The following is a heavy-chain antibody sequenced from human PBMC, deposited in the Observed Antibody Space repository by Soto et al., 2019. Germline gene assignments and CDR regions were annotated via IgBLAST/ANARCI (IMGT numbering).Heavy chain of an antibody. J-gene: IGHJ4*02. D-gene: IGHD1-7*01. CDR1: GFTFSSYA. CDR3: AREYGITGTTFDY. V-gene: IGHV3-30-3*01. CDR2: ISYDGSNK. Sequence: QVQLVESGGGVVQPGRSLRLSCAASGFTFSSYAMHWVRQAPGKGLEWVAVISYDGSNKYYADSVKGRFTISRDNSKNTLYLQTNRLRAEDTAVYYCAREYGITGTTFDYWGQGTLVTVSS.